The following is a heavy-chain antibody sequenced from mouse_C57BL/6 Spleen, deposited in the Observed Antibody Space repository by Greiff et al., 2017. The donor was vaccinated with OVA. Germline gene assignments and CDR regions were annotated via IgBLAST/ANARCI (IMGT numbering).Heavy chain of an antibody. CDR3: ARPELGRDWFAY. D-gene: IGHD4-1*01. J-gene: IGHJ3*01. Sequence: EVQRVESGGGLVQPGGSLKLSCAASGFTFSDYYMYWVRQTPEKRLEWVAYISNGGGSTYYPDTVKGRFTISRDNAKNTLYLQMSRLKSEDTAMYYCARPELGRDWFAYWGQGTLVTVSA. V-gene: IGHV5-12*01. CDR2: ISNGGGST. CDR1: GFTFSDYY.